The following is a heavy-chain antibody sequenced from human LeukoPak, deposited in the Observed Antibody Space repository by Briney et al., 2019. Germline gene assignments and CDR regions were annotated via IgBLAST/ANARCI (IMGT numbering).Heavy chain of an antibody. J-gene: IGHJ4*02. CDR3: ARDQQAWADSEGYRGFDY. D-gene: IGHD4-23*01. CDR1: GGSINSYY. CDR2: IYTSGST. V-gene: IGHV4-4*07. Sequence: PSETLSLTCTVSGGSINSYYWSWIRQPAGKGLEWIGRIYTSGSTNYNPSLKSRVTMSVDTSKNQFSLKLSSVTAADTAVYYCARDQQAWADSEGYRGFDYWGQGTLVTVSS.